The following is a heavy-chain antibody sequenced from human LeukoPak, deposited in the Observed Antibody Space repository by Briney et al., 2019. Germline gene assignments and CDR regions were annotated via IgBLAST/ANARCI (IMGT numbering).Heavy chain of an antibody. Sequence: GGSLRLSCAASGFTFSDHYMDWVRQAPGKGLEWIGRIRNKANSYTTEYAASVKGRFTISRDDSKNSLYLQMNSLRAEDTAVYYCARGATMVRDWGQGTLVTVSS. CDR3: ARGATMVRD. CDR1: GFTFSDHY. V-gene: IGHV3-72*01. D-gene: IGHD3-10*01. CDR2: IRNKANSYTT. J-gene: IGHJ4*02.